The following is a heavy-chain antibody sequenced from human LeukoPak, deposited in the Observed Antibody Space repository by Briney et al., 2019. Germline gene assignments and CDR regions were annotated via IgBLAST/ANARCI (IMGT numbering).Heavy chain of an antibody. V-gene: IGHV3-30-3*01. J-gene: IGHJ4*02. CDR2: LSFDGSDE. CDR3: ARAVLLVGNFDY. CDR1: GFTFNTYA. Sequence: PGGSLRLSCAASGFTFNTYAMHWVRQAPGKGLEWVAFLSFDGSDEYYADSVKGRLTISRDNSKNTLYLQMNSLRVEDTAVYYCARAVLLVGNFDYWGQGTLVTVSS. D-gene: IGHD2-15*01.